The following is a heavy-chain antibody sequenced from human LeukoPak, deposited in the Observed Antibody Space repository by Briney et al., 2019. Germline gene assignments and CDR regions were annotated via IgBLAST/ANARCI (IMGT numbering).Heavy chain of an antibody. CDR3: ARHLLRGQNFDY. V-gene: IGHV3-7*01. CDR2: IKDDGSDK. CDR1: GFTFSDSL. Sequence: PGGSLRLSCGTSGFTFSDSLMSWFRQAPGQGLEWVASIKDDGSDKYYLDSVRGRFTISRDNAEDSPYLQLDDLRAEDTAVFYCARHLLRGQNFDYWGQGTLVTVSS. J-gene: IGHJ4*02.